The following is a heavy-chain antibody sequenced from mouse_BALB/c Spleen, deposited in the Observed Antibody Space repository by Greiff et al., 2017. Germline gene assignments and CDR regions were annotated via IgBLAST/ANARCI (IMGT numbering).Heavy chain of an antibody. Sequence: EVKLQESGAELVKPGASVKLSCTASGFNIKDTYMHWVKQRPEQGLEWIGRIDPANGNTKYDPKFQGKATITADTSSNTAYLQLSSLTSEDTAVYYCARGWGNYAMDYWGQGTSVTVSS. D-gene: IGHD3-3*01. J-gene: IGHJ4*01. CDR2: IDPANGNT. V-gene: IGHV14-3*02. CDR3: ARGWGNYAMDY. CDR1: GFNIKDTY.